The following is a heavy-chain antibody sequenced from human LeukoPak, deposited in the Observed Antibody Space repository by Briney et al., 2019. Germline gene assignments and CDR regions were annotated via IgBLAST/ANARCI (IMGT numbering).Heavy chain of an antibody. J-gene: IGHJ3*02. Sequence: ASVKVSCKASGYTFTSYGISWVRQAPGQGLEWMGWISAYNGNTNYAQKLQGRVTMTTDTSTSTAYMELRSLRSDDTVVYYCARDAVLLWFGELNAFDIWGQGTMVTVSS. CDR1: GYTFTSYG. CDR2: ISAYNGNT. V-gene: IGHV1-18*01. D-gene: IGHD3-10*01. CDR3: ARDAVLLWFGELNAFDI.